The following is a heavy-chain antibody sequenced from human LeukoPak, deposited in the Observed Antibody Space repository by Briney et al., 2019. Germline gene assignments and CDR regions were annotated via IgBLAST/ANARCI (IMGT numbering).Heavy chain of an antibody. CDR1: GCTFTSYG. V-gene: IGHV1-18*01. CDR2: ISAYNGNT. D-gene: IGHD5-24*01. Sequence: ASVKVACKASGCTFTSYGISGLRQAPGQGLEWMGGISAYNGNTKYAQKLQGRVTMTTDTSTSTAYTEMRSLRSDGTAVYYCAREVEMARQFDSWGQGPLVTVSS. CDR3: AREVEMARQFDS. J-gene: IGHJ4*02.